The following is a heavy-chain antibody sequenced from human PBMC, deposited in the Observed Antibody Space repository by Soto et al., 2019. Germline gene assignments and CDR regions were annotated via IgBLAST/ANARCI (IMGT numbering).Heavy chain of an antibody. Sequence: SVKVSCKASGGTFSSYAISWVRQAPGQGLEWMGGIIPIFGTANYAQKFQGRVTITADESTSTAYMELSSLRSEDTAVYYCAGGYCSGGSCYDTFDYWGQGXLVTVYS. J-gene: IGHJ4*02. D-gene: IGHD2-15*01. V-gene: IGHV1-69*13. CDR2: IIPIFGTA. CDR1: GGTFSSYA. CDR3: AGGYCSGGSCYDTFDY.